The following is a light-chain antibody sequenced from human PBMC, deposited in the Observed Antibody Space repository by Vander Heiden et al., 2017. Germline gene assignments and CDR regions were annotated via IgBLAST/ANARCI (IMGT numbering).Light chain of an antibody. Sequence: QSVLTHPPSASGTPGQRVTISCSGSSSNIGSNYVYWYQQLPGTAPKLLIYRNNQRPSGVPDRFSGSKSGTSASLASSGPRSEDEADYYCAAWDDSLSGVVFGGGTKLTVL. CDR1: SSNIGSNY. CDR2: RNN. V-gene: IGLV1-47*01. CDR3: AAWDDSLSGVV. J-gene: IGLJ2*01.